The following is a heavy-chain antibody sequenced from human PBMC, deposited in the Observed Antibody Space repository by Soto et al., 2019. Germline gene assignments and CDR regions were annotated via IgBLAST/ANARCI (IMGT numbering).Heavy chain of an antibody. CDR3: ARSLNYYYYSYYMDV. J-gene: IGHJ6*03. V-gene: IGHV3-74*01. Sequence: EVQLEESGGGLVQPGGSLRLSCVASGLTFSSNWVHWVRQAPGKGLVWVARINSEGSSTTYADSVKGRFTISRDNAKNTLFLQRNSLSAEDTPVYYCARSLNYYYYSYYMDVRSKGPKVTVFS. CDR2: INSEGSST. CDR1: GLTFSSNW. D-gene: IGHD1-7*01.